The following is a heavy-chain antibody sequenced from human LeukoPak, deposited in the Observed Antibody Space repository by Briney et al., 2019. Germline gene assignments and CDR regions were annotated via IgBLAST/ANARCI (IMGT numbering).Heavy chain of an antibody. CDR3: ARVGGSNWHPLDY. Sequence: PGGFLRLSCAASGFTLSSHAMHWVRQAPGEGLEWVAAIAYDGSSPHYGDSVKGRFIISRDNSKSALYLQMNSLRVEDTGIYYCARVGGSNWHPLDYWGQGTLVTVSS. CDR1: GFTLSSHA. V-gene: IGHV3-30-3*01. CDR2: IAYDGSSP. D-gene: IGHD6-13*01. J-gene: IGHJ4*02.